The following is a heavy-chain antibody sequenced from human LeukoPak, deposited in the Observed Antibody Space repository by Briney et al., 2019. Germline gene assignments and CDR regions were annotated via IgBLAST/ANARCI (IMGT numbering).Heavy chain of an antibody. CDR3: ARLPLSREHYYYYGMDV. CDR1: GGSISSSSYY. CDR2: IYYSGST. V-gene: IGHV4-39*01. D-gene: IGHD1-1*01. Sequence: PSETLSLTCTVSGGSISSSSYYWGWIRQPPGKGLEWIGSIYYSGSTYYNPSLKSRVTISVDTSKNQFSLKLSSVTAADTAVYYCARLPLSREHYYYYGMDVWGQGTLVTVSS. J-gene: IGHJ6*02.